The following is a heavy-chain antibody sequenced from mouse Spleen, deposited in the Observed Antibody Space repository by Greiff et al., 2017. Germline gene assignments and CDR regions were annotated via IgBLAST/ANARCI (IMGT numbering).Heavy chain of an antibody. Sequence: EVQGVESGGGLVQPGGSLSLSCAASGFTFTDYYMSWVRQPPGKALEWLGFIRNKANGYTTEYSASVKGRFTISRDNSQSILYLQMNALRAENSATYYCASFSPYWYFDVWGAGTTVTVSS. V-gene: IGHV7-3*01. CDR3: ASFSPYWYFDV. CDR1: GFTFTDYY. J-gene: IGHJ1*01. CDR2: IRNKANGYTT.